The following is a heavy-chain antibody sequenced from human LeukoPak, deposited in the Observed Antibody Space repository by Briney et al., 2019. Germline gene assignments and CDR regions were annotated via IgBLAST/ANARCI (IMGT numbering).Heavy chain of an antibody. V-gene: IGHV3-23*01. CDR3: AKEPCGSSSCRFDY. CDR2: ISGSGSST. J-gene: IGHJ4*02. D-gene: IGHD2-2*01. CDR1: GFTFSSYA. Sequence: GGSLRLSCAASGFTFSSYAMTWVRQAPGKGLGWVSAISGSGSSTYYADCVKGRFTISRDNPKNTLYLQMNSLRVEDTAVYYCAKEPCGSSSCRFDYWGQGTLVTVSS.